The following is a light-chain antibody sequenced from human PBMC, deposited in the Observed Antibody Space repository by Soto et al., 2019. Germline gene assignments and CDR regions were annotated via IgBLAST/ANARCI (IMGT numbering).Light chain of an antibody. CDR3: QQSYSISWT. CDR2: DAS. CDR1: QSISSY. J-gene: IGKJ1*01. Sequence: DIQMTQSPSSLSASVGDRVTITCRASQSISSYLNWYQQKPGKAPKLLIYDASSLQSGVPSRFSGSGSGTEFPLTISSLQPEDFATYYCQQSYSISWTFGQGTKVEIK. V-gene: IGKV1-39*01.